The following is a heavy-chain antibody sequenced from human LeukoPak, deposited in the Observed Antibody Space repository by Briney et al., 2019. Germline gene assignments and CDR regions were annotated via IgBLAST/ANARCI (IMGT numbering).Heavy chain of an antibody. CDR3: ASRNYYDSTGYFLD. D-gene: IGHD3-22*01. J-gene: IGHJ4*02. V-gene: IGHV4-4*02. CDR1: SDSIRRDNW. CDR2: IHHSGST. Sequence: KSSETLSLTCAVSSDSIRRDNWWSWVRQLPGKGLEWIGEIHHSGSTNYNPSLKSRVIISIDKSKNQFSLNLSSVTAADTAVYYCASRNYYDSTGYFLDWGQGTLVTVSS.